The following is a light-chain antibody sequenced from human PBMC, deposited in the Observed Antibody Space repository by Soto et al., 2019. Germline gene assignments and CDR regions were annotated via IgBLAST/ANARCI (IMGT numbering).Light chain of an antibody. V-gene: IGLV1-40*01. J-gene: IGLJ2*01. Sequence: QAVVTQPPSVSGAPGQRVTISCTGSSSNIGAGYDVHWYQHLPGTAPKLVIYGNSNRPSGVPDRFSGSKSGTSASLAITGLQAEDEADYYCQSYDSSLSGSVVFGGGTKLTVL. CDR2: GNS. CDR3: QSYDSSLSGSVV. CDR1: SSNIGAGYD.